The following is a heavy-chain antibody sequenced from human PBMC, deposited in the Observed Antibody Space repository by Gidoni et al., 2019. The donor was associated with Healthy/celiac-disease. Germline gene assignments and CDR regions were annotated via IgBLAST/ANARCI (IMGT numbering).Heavy chain of an antibody. D-gene: IGHD4-17*01. CDR2: IYYSGST. J-gene: IGHJ3*02. V-gene: IGHV4-30-4*01. CDR1: VGSISSGDYY. Sequence: QVQLQESGPGLVKPSQTLSPPCTVPVGSISSGDYYWSWIRQPPGKGLEWIGYIYYSGSTYYNPSLKSRVTISVDTSKNQFSLKLSSVTAADTAVYYCACWSYGDYATGAFDIWGQGTMVTVSS. CDR3: ACWSYGDYATGAFDI.